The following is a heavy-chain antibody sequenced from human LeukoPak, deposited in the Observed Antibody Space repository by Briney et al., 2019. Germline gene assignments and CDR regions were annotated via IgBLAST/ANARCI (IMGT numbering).Heavy chain of an antibody. D-gene: IGHD3-22*01. CDR2: IYYSGST. CDR1: GGSISSGSYY. V-gene: IGHV4-30-2*03. J-gene: IGHJ4*02. Sequence: SQTLSLTCTVSGGSISSGSYYWSWIRQPAGKGLEWIGSIYYSGSTYYNPSLKSRVTISVDTSKNQFSLKLSSVTAADTAVYYCARYYFDSSGWIDYWGQGTLVTVSS. CDR3: ARYYFDSSGWIDY.